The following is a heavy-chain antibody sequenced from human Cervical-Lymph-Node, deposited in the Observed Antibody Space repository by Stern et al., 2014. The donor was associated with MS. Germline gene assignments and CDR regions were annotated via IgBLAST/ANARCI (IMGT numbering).Heavy chain of an antibody. CDR3: ARELSQVLVY. CDR2: IIPLFGTA. V-gene: IGHV1-69*01. J-gene: IGHJ4*02. Sequence: VQLVQSGAEVKKPGSSVKVSCKASGGTFSSSTISWVRQAPGKGLEWMGGIIPLFGTAHYAQKFQGRVTITADESTSTAYMELSSLRSEDTAVYYCARELSQVLVYWGQGTLVTVSS. CDR1: GGTFSSST.